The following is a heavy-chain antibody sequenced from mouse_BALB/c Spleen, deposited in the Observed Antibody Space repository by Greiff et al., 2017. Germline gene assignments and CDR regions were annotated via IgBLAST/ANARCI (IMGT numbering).Heavy chain of an antibody. Sequence: QVQLQQSGAELAKPGASVKMSCKASGYTFTSYWMHWVKQRPGQGLEWIGYINPSTGYTEYNQKFKDKATLTADKSSSTAYMQLSSLTSEDSAVYYCARDPHFDYWGQGTTLTVSS. J-gene: IGHJ2*01. CDR1: GYTFTSYW. CDR3: ARDPHFDY. CDR2: INPSTGYT. V-gene: IGHV1-7*01.